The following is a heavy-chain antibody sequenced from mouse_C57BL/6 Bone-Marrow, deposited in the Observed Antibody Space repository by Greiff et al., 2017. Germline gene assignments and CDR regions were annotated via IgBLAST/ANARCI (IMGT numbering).Heavy chain of an antibody. V-gene: IGHV1-59*01. CDR1: GYTFTSYW. Sequence: QVQLKQPGAELVRPGTSVKLSCKASGYTFTSYWMHWVKQRPGQGLEWIGVIDPSDSYTNYNQKFKGKATLTVDTSSSTAYMQLSSLTSEDSAVYYCAGAYYSNFFAYWGQGTLVTVSA. CDR3: AGAYYSNFFAY. CDR2: IDPSDSYT. J-gene: IGHJ3*01. D-gene: IGHD2-5*01.